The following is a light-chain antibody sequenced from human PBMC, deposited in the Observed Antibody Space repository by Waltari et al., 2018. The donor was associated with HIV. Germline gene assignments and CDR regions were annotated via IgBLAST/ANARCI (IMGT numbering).Light chain of an antibody. J-gene: IGKJ4*01. CDR1: QDISKY. CDR3: QQYHSLPLT. V-gene: IGKV1-33*01. CDR2: DAS. Sequence: DIQMTQSPSSLSASVGDRVTITCRASQDISKYLNWYQEKPGKAPKLLIYDASDLDTAVPSRFSGSGSETDFTFTISSLQPEDIATYYCQQYHSLPLTFGGGTKVEIK.